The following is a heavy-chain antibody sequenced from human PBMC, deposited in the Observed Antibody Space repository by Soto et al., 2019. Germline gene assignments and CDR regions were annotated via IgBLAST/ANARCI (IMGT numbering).Heavy chain of an antibody. CDR1: GYTFTGHY. D-gene: IGHD1-26*01. V-gene: IGHV1-2*02. CDR2: IGPESGAT. Sequence: ASVKVSCKASGYTFTGHYIHWVRQAPEQGPEWMGEIGPESGATRYAQRFQGRVTMTRDMSITTVYMELNNLSPDDTAVYYCGRGRSGQIVVFYWGQGAPVTVSS. J-gene: IGHJ4*02. CDR3: GRGRSGQIVVFY.